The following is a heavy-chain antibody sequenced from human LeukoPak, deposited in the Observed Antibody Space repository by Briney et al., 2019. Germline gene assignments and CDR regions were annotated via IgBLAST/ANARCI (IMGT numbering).Heavy chain of an antibody. D-gene: IGHD3-3*01. CDR2: MSGTGKTI. CDR1: GFIFSDFY. Sequence: GGCLRLSCAASGFIFSDFYMHWIRQAPGKGLEWVSYMSGTGKTISYADSLRGRFTISRDNTKNSLYLQMNTLRADDRATYYCARGGRDYTRRFYMGVWGKGTTVPV. CDR3: ARGGRDYTRRFYMGV. V-gene: IGHV3-11*04. J-gene: IGHJ6*03.